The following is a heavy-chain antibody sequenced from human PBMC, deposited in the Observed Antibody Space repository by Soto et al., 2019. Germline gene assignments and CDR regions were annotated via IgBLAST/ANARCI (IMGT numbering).Heavy chain of an antibody. CDR2: ISWNSGNI. CDR3: ARGLSAVPSYLDY. V-gene: IGHV3-9*01. D-gene: IGHD3-16*01. Sequence: EVQLVESGGGLVQPGRSLRLSCVASGFTFDDYVMHWVRQVPGKGLEWVSGISWNSGNIDYAASVKGRFTISRDNAMSSLYLQMNSLRPEDTALYYCARGLSAVPSYLDYWGQGTLVTVSS. J-gene: IGHJ4*02. CDR1: GFTFDDYV.